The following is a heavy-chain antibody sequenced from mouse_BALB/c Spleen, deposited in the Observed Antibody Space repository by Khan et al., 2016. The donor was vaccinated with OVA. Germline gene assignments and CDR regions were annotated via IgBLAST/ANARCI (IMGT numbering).Heavy chain of an antibody. V-gene: IGHV3-8*02. D-gene: IGHD1-1*01. Sequence: EVQLQESGPSLVKPSQTLSLTCSVTGDSITSGFWNWLRKFPGNKFEYMGYVTYSGNTYYNPSLKSRISITRDTSKSQYYLQLNSVTTEDTATYFCARSYGSWAMDYWGQGTSVTVSS. CDR3: ARSYGSWAMDY. J-gene: IGHJ4*01. CDR2: VTYSGNT. CDR1: GDSITSGF.